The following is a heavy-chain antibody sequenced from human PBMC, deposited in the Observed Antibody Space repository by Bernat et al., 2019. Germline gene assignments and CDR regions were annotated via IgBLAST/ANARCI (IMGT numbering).Heavy chain of an antibody. J-gene: IGHJ5*02. Sequence: HVQLLESGGGVVQPGRSLRLSCAASGFTFRSYGMHLVRQAPGKGLEWVAVISYDGSNKYYADSVKVRFTISRDNSKNTLYLQMNSLRAEDTAVYYCAKDTYSGSYQRGPAETWFDPWGQGTLVTVSS. CDR3: AKDTYSGSYQRGPAETWFDP. V-gene: IGHV3-30*18. D-gene: IGHD1-26*01. CDR2: ISYDGSNK. CDR1: GFTFRSYG.